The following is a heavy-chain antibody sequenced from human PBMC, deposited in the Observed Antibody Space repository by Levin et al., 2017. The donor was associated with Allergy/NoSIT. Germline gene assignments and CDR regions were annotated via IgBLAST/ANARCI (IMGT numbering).Heavy chain of an antibody. V-gene: IGHV1-2*02. Sequence: EASVKVSCQASGYTFTDYYMHWVRQAPGQGLEWMGWINPKNGDTYYVQKFQGRVTMTRDTSISTAYMELSSLRSDDTAVYFCARENSYADYWGQGTLVTVSS. J-gene: IGHJ4*02. D-gene: IGHD3-10*01. CDR1: GYTFTDYY. CDR3: ARENSYADY. CDR2: INPKNGDT.